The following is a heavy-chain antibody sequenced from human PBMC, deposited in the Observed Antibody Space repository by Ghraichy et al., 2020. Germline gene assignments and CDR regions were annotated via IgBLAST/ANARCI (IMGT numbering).Heavy chain of an antibody. D-gene: IGHD6-19*01. CDR2: IDPSDSYT. CDR1: GYSFTTYW. CDR3: ARYLSSGWYAAFGI. J-gene: IGHJ3*02. V-gene: IGHV5-10-1*01. Sequence: GESLNISCEGSGYSFTTYWITWVRQLPGKGLEWMGRIDPSDSYTTYSPSFQGHVTISADKSISTVYLQWSSLKASDTAIYYCARYLSSGWYAAFGIWGQGTMVTVSS.